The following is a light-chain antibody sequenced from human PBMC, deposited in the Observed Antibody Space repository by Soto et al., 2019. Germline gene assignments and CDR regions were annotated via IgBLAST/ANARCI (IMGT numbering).Light chain of an antibody. CDR2: DAS. V-gene: IGKV1-13*02. Sequence: IQMTQSPSSLSASVGDRVTITCRASQGISNYLAWYQQKPGKVPKLLIYDASSLESGVPSRFSGIGSGTEFTLTITSLQPDDFATYYCQQYDSYAWTFGQGTKVEIK. CDR1: QGISNY. CDR3: QQYDSYAWT. J-gene: IGKJ1*01.